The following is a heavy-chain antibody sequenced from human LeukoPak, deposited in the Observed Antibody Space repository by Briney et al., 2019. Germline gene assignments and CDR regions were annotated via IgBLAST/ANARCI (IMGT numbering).Heavy chain of an antibody. CDR2: INPNSGGT. D-gene: IGHD3-10*01. CDR1: GYTFTGYY. Sequence: GASVKVSCKASGYTFTGYYMHWVRQAPGQGLGGMGWINPNSGGTNYAQKFQGRVTMTRDTSISTGYMELSRLRSDDTAVYYCARDSGDYYGSGIFRWFDPWGQGTLVTVSS. V-gene: IGHV1-2*02. J-gene: IGHJ5*02. CDR3: ARDSGDYYGSGIFRWFDP.